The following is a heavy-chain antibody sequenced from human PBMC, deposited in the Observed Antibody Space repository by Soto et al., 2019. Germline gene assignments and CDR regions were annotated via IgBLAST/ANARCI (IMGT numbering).Heavy chain of an antibody. V-gene: IGHV3-9*01. D-gene: IGHD3-3*01. CDR3: VKDSYPDFWNTYSPGAGASDF. J-gene: IGHJ3*01. CDR2: VSWNLATI. CDR1: GLTFGDYA. Sequence: GGSLRLSCAASGLTFGDYAMHWVRQVPGRGLVWVSGVSWNLATIEYAESVKGRFTISRDNAKNSLYLKMDTLRAAPAALYFRVKDSYPDFWNTYSPGAGASDFWGQETMVTASS.